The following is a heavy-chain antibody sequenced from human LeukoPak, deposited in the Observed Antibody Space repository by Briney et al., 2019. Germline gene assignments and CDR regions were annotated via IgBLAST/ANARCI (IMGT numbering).Heavy chain of an antibody. CDR2: ISGDGGST. V-gene: IGHV3-43*02. Sequence: PGGSLRLSCAASGFTFDDYAMHWVRQAPGKGLEWVSLISGDGGSTYYADSVKGRFTISRDNSKNSLYLQMNSLRTEDTALYYCAQDIVKDYDILTGYYPFDYWGQGTLVTVSS. CDR1: GFTFDDYA. CDR3: AQDIVKDYDILTGYYPFDY. J-gene: IGHJ4*02. D-gene: IGHD3-9*01.